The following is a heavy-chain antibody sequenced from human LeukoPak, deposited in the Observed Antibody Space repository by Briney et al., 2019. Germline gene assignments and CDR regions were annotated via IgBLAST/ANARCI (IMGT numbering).Heavy chain of an antibody. Sequence: PGGSLRLSCAASGFTFSSYAMSWVRQAPGKGLEWVSAISGSGGSTYYADSVKGRFTISRDNSRNTLYLQMNSLRAEDTAVYYCATLPSGVLLWFGRMDVWGQGTTVTVSS. D-gene: IGHD3-10*01. J-gene: IGHJ6*02. CDR1: GFTFSSYA. V-gene: IGHV3-23*01. CDR2: ISGSGGST. CDR3: ATLPSGVLLWFGRMDV.